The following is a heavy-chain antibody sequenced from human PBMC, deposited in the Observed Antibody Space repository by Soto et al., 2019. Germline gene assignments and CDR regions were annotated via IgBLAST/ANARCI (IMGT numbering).Heavy chain of an antibody. CDR3: ARDFYDFWSGYHAGFDY. J-gene: IGHJ4*02. V-gene: IGHV3-48*03. D-gene: IGHD3-3*01. Sequence: GGSLRLSCAASGFTFSSYEMNWVRQAPGKGLEWVSYISSSGSTIYYADSVKGRFTISRDNAKNSLYLQMNSLRAEDTAVYYCARDFYDFWSGYHAGFDYWGQGTLVTVSS. CDR2: ISSSGSTI. CDR1: GFTFSSYE.